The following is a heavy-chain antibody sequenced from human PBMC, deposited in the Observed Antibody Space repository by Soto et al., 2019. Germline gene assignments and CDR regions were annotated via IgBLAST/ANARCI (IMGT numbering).Heavy chain of an antibody. CDR2: IIPILGIA. J-gene: IGHJ6*03. CDR3: ARSSYDFWSGLPQGDYYHYYMDV. CDR1: GGTFSSYT. Sequence: SVKVSCKASGGTFSSYTISWVRQAPGQGLEWMGRIIPILGIANYAQKFQGRVTITADKSTSTAYMELSSLRSEDTAVYYCARSSYDFWSGLPQGDYYHYYMDVWGKGTTVTVSS. D-gene: IGHD3-3*01. V-gene: IGHV1-69*02.